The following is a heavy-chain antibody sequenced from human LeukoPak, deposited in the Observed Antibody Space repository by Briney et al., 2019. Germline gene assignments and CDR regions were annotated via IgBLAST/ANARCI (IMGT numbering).Heavy chain of an antibody. D-gene: IGHD2-21*02. CDR1: GFTFSSYA. Sequence: GGSLRLSCAAYGFTFSSYAMSWVRQAPGKGLEWVSAISGSGGSTYYADSVKGRFTISRDNSKNTLYLQMNSLRAEDTAVYYCAKDFTVVVTAIVDYWGQGTLVTVSS. CDR2: ISGSGGST. V-gene: IGHV3-23*01. J-gene: IGHJ4*02. CDR3: AKDFTVVVTAIVDY.